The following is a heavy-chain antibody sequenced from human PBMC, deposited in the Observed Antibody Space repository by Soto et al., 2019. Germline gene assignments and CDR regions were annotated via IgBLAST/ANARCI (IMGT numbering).Heavy chain of an antibody. Sequence: PSETLSLTCTVSGDSISRYYWNWIRQPPGKGLEWMGYIYYSGTTTNYNPSLKSRVTLSVDTSKNQFSLKLSSVTAADTAVYYCARLGGSYAVPHFDYWGQGTLVTVS. CDR2: IYYSGTTT. V-gene: IGHV4-59*08. J-gene: IGHJ4*02. CDR3: ARLGGSYAVPHFDY. CDR1: GDSISRYY. D-gene: IGHD1-26*01.